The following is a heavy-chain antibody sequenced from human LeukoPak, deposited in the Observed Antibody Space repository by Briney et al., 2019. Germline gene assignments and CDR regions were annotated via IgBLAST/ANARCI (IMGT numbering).Heavy chain of an antibody. J-gene: IGHJ4*02. CDR3: AREYCFSLGSEAHFDY. CDR2: ISSTRSYI. D-gene: IGHD3-10*01. V-gene: IGHV3-21*01. CDR1: GLTFSSFR. Sequence: PGGPLSPSFPASGLTFSSFRMKWVRQAQGKGLGGVSSISSTRSYIYYADSVKGRFTISRDNAKNSLYLQMNSLRAEDTAVYYCAREYCFSLGSEAHFDYWGQGTLVTVSS.